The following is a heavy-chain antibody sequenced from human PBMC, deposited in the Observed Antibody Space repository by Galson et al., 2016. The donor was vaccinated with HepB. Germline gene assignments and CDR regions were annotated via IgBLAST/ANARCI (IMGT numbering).Heavy chain of an antibody. D-gene: IGHD5-12*01. CDR3: ARGYSGYIGDYFDY. CDR1: GFTFSSFA. Sequence: SLRLSCAASGFTFSSFAMSWVRQAPGKGLEWVSAISGTGGTTYYADSVKGRFTISRDNSKNTLYLQMNSLRAEDTAVYYCARGYSGYIGDYFDYWGQGTLVTVSS. J-gene: IGHJ4*02. V-gene: IGHV3-23*01. CDR2: ISGTGGTT.